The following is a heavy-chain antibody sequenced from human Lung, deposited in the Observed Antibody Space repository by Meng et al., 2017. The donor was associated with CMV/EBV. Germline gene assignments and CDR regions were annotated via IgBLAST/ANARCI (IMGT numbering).Heavy chain of an antibody. D-gene: IGHD1-26*01. V-gene: IGHV3-21*01. CDR3: ARSYNGKYYPPYYYYYYGMDV. CDR2: ISSSSSYI. Sequence: GESLKISCAASGFTFSSYSMNWVRQAPGKGLEWVSSISSSSSYIYYADSVKGRFTISRDNAKNSLYLQMNSLRAEDTAVYYCARSYNGKYYPPYYYYYYGMDVWGQGTTVTVSS. CDR1: GFTFSSYS. J-gene: IGHJ6*01.